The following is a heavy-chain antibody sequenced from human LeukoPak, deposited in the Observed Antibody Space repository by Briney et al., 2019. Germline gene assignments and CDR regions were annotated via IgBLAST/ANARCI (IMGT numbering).Heavy chain of an antibody. Sequence: GGSLRLSCAASGFTFSSYWMSGVRQAPGKGLEWVANIKQDGSEKYYVDSVKGRFTISRDNAKNSLYLQMNSLRAEDTAVYYCARDPSSGWSDYWGQGTLVTVSS. J-gene: IGHJ4*02. CDR3: ARDPSSGWSDY. V-gene: IGHV3-7*03. D-gene: IGHD6-19*01. CDR2: IKQDGSEK. CDR1: GFTFSSYW.